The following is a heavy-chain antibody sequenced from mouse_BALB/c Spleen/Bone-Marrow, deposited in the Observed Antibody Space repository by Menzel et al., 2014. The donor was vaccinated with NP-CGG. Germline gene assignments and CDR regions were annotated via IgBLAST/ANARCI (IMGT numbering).Heavy chain of an antibody. V-gene: IGHV1S127*01. CDR3: TRGDYDWYFDV. Sequence: QVQLQQSGAELVKPGASVKMSCKASGYAFTSYWMHWVKQRPGQGLEWIGVIDPSDSYTSYNQKFKDKATLTVDTSSSTAYMQLSSLTSEDYAVYYCTRGDYDWYFDVWGAGTTVTVSS. D-gene: IGHD2-4*01. CDR1: GYAFTSYW. J-gene: IGHJ1*01. CDR2: IDPSDSYT.